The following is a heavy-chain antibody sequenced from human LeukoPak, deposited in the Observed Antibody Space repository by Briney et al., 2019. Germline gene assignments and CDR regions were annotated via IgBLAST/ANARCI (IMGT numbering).Heavy chain of an antibody. V-gene: IGHV3-23*01. CDR3: AKRGVVIRVILVGFHKEAYYFDC. J-gene: IGHJ4*02. CDR2: ISDSGGGT. Sequence: GGSLRLSCAVSGVTLSNYGMSWVRQAPGKGLERGAGISDSGGGTNYADSVKGRFTISRDNTKNTLYLQMNSLRVEDTAVYFCAKRGVVIRVILVGFHKEAYYFDCWGQGALVTVSS. D-gene: IGHD3-22*01. CDR1: GVTLSNYG.